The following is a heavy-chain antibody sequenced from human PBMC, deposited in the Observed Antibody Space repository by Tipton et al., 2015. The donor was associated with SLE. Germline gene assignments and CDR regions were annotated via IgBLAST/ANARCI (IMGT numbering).Heavy chain of an antibody. CDR3: AKELPGIQLWSEAFDI. V-gene: IGHV3-74*01. CDR2: INSDGSSI. D-gene: IGHD5-18*01. J-gene: IGHJ3*02. CDR1: GVTFSNYW. Sequence: SLRLSCAASGVTFSNYWMHWVRQVPGKGLVWVARINSDGSSISYADSVKGRFTISRDNAKNALYLQMNSLRAEDTAFYYCAKELPGIQLWSEAFDIWGQGTMVTVSS.